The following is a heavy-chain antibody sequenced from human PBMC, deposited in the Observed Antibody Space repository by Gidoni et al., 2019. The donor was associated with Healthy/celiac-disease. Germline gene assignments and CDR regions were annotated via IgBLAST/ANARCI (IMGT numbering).Heavy chain of an antibody. CDR2: IDPSDSYT. CDR1: VYSFTSSW. D-gene: IGHD3-22*01. V-gene: IGHV5-10-1*01. J-gene: IGHJ3*02. CDR3: ARLTNYDSSGYYHDAFDI. Sequence: EVQLVQSGAEVKKPGESLRISCMGSVYSFTSSWTSWVRQMPGKGLEWMGRIDPSDSYTNYSPSFQGHVTISADKSISTAYLQWSSLKASDTAMYYCARLTNYDSSGYYHDAFDIWGQGTMVTVSS.